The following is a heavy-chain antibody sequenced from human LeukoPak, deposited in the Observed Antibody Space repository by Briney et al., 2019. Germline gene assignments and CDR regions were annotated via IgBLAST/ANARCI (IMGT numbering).Heavy chain of an antibody. V-gene: IGHV1-18*01. CDR2: ISAYNGNT. CDR1: GYTFTSYG. CDR3: ATGPLYDSSGYYYLGY. J-gene: IGHJ4*02. Sequence: ASVKVSCKASGYTFTSYGISWVRQAPGQGLEWMGWISAYNGNTNYAQKLQGRVTMTTDTSTSTAYMELRSLRSEDTAVYYCATGPLYDSSGYYYLGYWGQGTLVTVSS. D-gene: IGHD3-22*01.